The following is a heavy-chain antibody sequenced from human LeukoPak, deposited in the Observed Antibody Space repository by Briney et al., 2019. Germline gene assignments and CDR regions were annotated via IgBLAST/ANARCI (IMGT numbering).Heavy chain of an antibody. V-gene: IGHV1-69*04. Sequence: SVKVSCKASVCTFSSYAISWVRQAPGQGLEWMGRIIPILGIANYAQKFQGRVTITADKSTSTAYMELSSLRSEDTAVYYCARDGYNYLPTTWYYGMDVWGQGTTVTVSS. CDR3: ARDGYNYLPTTWYYGMDV. CDR2: IIPILGIA. J-gene: IGHJ6*02. D-gene: IGHD5-24*01. CDR1: VCTFSSYA.